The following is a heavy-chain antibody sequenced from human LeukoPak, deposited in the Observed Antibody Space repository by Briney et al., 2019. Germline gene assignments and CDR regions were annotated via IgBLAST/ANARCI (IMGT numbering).Heavy chain of an antibody. V-gene: IGHV4-34*01. Sequence: PSETLSLTCAVFGGSFSGYYWSCIRQSPGKGLEWIGEINHSGSTNYNPSLKSRVTISVDTSKNQFSLKLRSVTAADTAVYYCARADIVVVPAAMDAFDIWGQGTMVTVSS. D-gene: IGHD2-2*01. CDR2: INHSGST. CDR3: ARADIVVVPAAMDAFDI. J-gene: IGHJ3*02. CDR1: GGSFSGYY.